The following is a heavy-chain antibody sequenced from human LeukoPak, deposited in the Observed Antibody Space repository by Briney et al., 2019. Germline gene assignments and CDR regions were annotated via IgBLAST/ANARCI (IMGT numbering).Heavy chain of an antibody. J-gene: IGHJ4*02. CDR2: IYYSGST. CDR3: ARGRAYYDSSGYYYGY. V-gene: IGHV4-59*12. Sequence: SETLSPTCTVSGGSISSYYWSWIRQPPGKGLEWIGYIYYSGSTNYNPSLKSRVTISVDTSKNQFSLKLSSVTAADTAVYYCARGRAYYDSSGYYYGYWGQGTLVTVSS. CDR1: GGSISSYY. D-gene: IGHD3-22*01.